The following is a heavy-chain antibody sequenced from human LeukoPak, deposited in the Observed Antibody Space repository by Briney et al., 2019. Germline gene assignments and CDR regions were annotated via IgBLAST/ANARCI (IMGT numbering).Heavy chain of an antibody. Sequence: SETLSLTCTVSGYSISSGYYWGWIRQPPAKGLEWIGSIYHSGSTYYNPSLKSRVTISVDTSKNQFSLKLSSVTAADTAVYYCARSAYSGSYGYWGQGTLVTVSS. V-gene: IGHV4-38-2*02. CDR3: ARSAYSGSYGY. J-gene: IGHJ4*02. CDR2: IYHSGST. D-gene: IGHD1-26*01. CDR1: GYSISSGYY.